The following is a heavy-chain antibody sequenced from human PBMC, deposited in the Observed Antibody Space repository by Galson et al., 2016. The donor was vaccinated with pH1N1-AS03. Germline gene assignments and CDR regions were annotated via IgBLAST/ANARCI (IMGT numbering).Heavy chain of an antibody. CDR3: TTVAGTYYNGAY. J-gene: IGHJ4*02. CDR1: GFIFSKFQ. CDR2: YGGSDEKT. V-gene: IGHV3-23*01. Sequence: SLRLSCAASGFIFSKFQMSWVRQAPGKGLEWVSTYGGSDEKTYYADSVKGRFTISKDSSKNTLYLQMNTLRAEDTALYYCTTVAGTYYNGAYWGQGSLVTVSP. D-gene: IGHD3-10*01.